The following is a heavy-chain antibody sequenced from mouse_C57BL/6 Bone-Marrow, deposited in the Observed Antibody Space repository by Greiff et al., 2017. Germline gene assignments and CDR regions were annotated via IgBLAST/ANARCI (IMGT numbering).Heavy chain of an antibody. D-gene: IGHD1-1*01. CDR3: ARSFFITTFYFDY. CDR2: ISSGSSTI. J-gene: IGHJ2*01. V-gene: IGHV5-17*01. CDR1: GFTFSDYG. Sequence: EVQRVESGGGLVKPGGSLKLSCAASGFTFSDYGMHWVRQAPEKGLEWVAYISSGSSTIYYADTVKGRFTISRDNAKNTLFLQMHSLRSEDTAMYYCARSFFITTFYFDYWGQGTTLTVSS.